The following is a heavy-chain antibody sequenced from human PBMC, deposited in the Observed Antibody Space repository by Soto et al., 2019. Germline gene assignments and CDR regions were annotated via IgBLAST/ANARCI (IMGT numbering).Heavy chain of an antibody. CDR2: IWYDGSNK. V-gene: IGHV3-33*01. CDR3: ARDQVPGIAVAGTGY. J-gene: IGHJ4*02. D-gene: IGHD6-19*01. Sequence: AGGSLRLSCAASGFTFSSYGMHWVRQAPGKGLEWVAVIWYDGSNKYYADSVKGRFTISRDNSKNTLYLQMNSLRAEDTAVYYCARDQVPGIAVAGTGYWGQGTLVTVSS. CDR1: GFTFSSYG.